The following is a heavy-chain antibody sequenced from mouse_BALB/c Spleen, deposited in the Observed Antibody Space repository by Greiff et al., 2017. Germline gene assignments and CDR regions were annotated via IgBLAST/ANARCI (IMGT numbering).Heavy chain of an antibody. CDR2: ISSGGSYT. Sequence: EVKLMESGGGLVKPGGSLKLSCAASGFTFSSYTMSWVRQTPEKRLEWVATISSGGSYTYYPDSVKGRFTISRDNAKNTLYLQMSSLKSEDTAMYYCTRGVGDWGQGTTLTVAS. CDR1: GFTFSSYT. D-gene: IGHD1-1*02. CDR3: TRGVGD. J-gene: IGHJ2*01. V-gene: IGHV5-6-4*01.